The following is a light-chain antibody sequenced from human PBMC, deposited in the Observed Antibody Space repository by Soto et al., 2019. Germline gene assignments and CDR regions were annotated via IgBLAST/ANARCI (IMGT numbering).Light chain of an antibody. CDR1: QSVSSN. V-gene: IGKV3-11*01. J-gene: IGKJ5*01. Sequence: EIVMTHSPATLSVSPGERATLSCSSSQSVSSNLAWYQQKPGQAPRLLIYDAYNRATGIPPRFSGSGSGTDFTLTISSLEPEDSAVYYCQQRHMWPITFGQGTRLEIK. CDR3: QQRHMWPIT. CDR2: DAY.